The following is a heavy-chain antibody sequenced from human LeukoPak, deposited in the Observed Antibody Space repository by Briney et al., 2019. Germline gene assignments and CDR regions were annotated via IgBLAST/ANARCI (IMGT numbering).Heavy chain of an antibody. CDR2: ISYDGSNK. CDR1: GFTVSSNY. CDR3: AKEEQYIVVVPAALSDV. Sequence: GGSLRLSCAASGFTVSSNYMSWVRQAPGKGLEWVAVISYDGSNKYYADSVKGRFTISRDNSKNTLYLQMNSLRAEDTAVYYCAKEEQYIVVVPAALSDVWGQGTTVTVSS. J-gene: IGHJ6*02. D-gene: IGHD2-2*01. V-gene: IGHV3-30*18.